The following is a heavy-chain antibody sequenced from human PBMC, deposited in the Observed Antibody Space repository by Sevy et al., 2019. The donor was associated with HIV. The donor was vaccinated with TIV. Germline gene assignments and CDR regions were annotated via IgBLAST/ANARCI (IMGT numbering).Heavy chain of an antibody. V-gene: IGHV3-72*01. Sequence: GGSLRLSCAASGFTFSDHYMEWVRQAPGKGLEWVGRIRNKADSYTTEYAAFVKGRFTISRDDSENSLYLLMNSLKAGGTAVCYCATDAGIAAAGRVFDYWGQGTLVHVSS. CDR3: ATDAGIAAAGRVFDY. CDR2: IRNKADSYTT. J-gene: IGHJ4*02. D-gene: IGHD6-13*01. CDR1: GFTFSDHY.